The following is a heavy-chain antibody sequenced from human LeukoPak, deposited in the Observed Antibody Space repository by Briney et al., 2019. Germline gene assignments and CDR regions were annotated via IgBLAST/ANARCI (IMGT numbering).Heavy chain of an antibody. CDR1: GFTFSSSG. V-gene: IGHV3-30*03. J-gene: IGHJ4*02. CDR2: ISYDGSHK. Sequence: GGSLRLSCAASGFTFSSSGMHWVRQAPGRGLEWVAVISYDGSHKYYVDSVKGRFTISRDNAKNSLYLQMNSLRAEDTAVYFCASGSQGELLLGDYWGQGPLVTVSS. CDR3: ASGSQGELLLGDY. D-gene: IGHD3-10*01.